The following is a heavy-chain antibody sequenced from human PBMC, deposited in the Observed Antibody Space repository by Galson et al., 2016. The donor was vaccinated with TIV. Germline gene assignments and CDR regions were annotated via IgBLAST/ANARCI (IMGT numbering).Heavy chain of an antibody. CDR1: GITFSLYA. Sequence: SLRLSCAASGITFSLYAMSWVRQAPGKGLEWVSAIDNTGGSTYYADSVKGRFTISRDNSKNTVYVQMNSLHQGPIGLPPGTLLQEHLWG. V-gene: IGHV3-23*01. J-gene: IGHJ6*01. CDR3: TLLQEHL. CDR2: IDNTGGST.